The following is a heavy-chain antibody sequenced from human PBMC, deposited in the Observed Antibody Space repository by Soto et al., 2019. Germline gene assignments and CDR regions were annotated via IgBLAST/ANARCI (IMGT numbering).Heavy chain of an antibody. CDR3: AKEGYCGGGTCYVDY. CDR1: GFTFSTYA. D-gene: IGHD2-15*01. J-gene: IGHJ4*02. Sequence: EVQLLDGGGGLVQPGGSLRLSCTASGFTFSTYAMGWVRQAPGKGLEWVSGISGSGGTTYYADSVKGRLTISRDNSKSTMYLQMNSLRAEDTAVYYCAKEGYCGGGTCYVDYWGQGTLVTVSS. CDR2: ISGSGGTT. V-gene: IGHV3-23*01.